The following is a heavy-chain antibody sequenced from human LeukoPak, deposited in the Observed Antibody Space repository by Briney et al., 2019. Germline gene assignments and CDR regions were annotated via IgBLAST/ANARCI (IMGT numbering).Heavy chain of an antibody. CDR2: IIPIFGTA. D-gene: IGHD3-3*01. V-gene: IGHV1-69*01. CDR3: ASGYPYDFWSGYTFDY. Sequence: SVKVSCKTSGDTFNSHAISWVRQAPGQGLEWMGGIIPIFGTANYAQKFQGRVTITADESTSTAYMELSSLRSEDTAVYYCASGYPYDFWSGYTFDYWGQGTLVTVSS. CDR1: GDTFNSHA. J-gene: IGHJ4*02.